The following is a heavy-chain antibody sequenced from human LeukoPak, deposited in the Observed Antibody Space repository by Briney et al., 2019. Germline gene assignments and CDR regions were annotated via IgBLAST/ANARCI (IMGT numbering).Heavy chain of an antibody. CDR2: ISSRSSTI. D-gene: IGHD3-22*01. V-gene: IGHV3-48*01. Sequence: PGGSLRLSCAASGFTFSSHSMNWVRQAPGKGLEWVSYISSRSSTIYYADSVKGRFTISRDNAKNSLYLQMNSLRAEDTAVYYCARGAYYYEDWGQGTLVTASS. CDR1: GFTFSSHS. J-gene: IGHJ4*02. CDR3: ARGAYYYED.